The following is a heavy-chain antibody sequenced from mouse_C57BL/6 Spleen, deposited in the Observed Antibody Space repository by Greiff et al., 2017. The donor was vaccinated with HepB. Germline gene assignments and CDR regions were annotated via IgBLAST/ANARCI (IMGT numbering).Heavy chain of an antibody. D-gene: IGHD2-5*01. CDR3: ARRGVYSNSWYFDV. CDR1: GYTFTSYW. CDR2: IHPNSSSS. V-gene: IGHV1-64*01. Sequence: QVQLQQPGAELVKPGASVKLSCKASGYTFTSYWMHWVKQRPGQGLEWIGMIHPNSSSSNYNEKFKSKATLTVDKSSSTAYMQLSSLTSEDSAVYYCARRGVYSNSWYFDVWGTGTTVTVSS. J-gene: IGHJ1*03.